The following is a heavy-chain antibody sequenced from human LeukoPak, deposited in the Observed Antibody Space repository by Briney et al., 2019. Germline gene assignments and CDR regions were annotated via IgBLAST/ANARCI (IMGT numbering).Heavy chain of an antibody. V-gene: IGHV4-59*01. Sequence: PSETLSLTCTVSGGSISSYYWSWIRQPAGKGLEWIGYIYYSGSTNYNPSLKSRVTISVDTSKNQFSLKLSSVTAADTAVYYCARVSDYCDSSGYLYFDYWGQGTLVTVSS. J-gene: IGHJ4*02. CDR3: ARVSDYCDSSGYLYFDY. CDR1: GGSISSYY. CDR2: IYYSGST. D-gene: IGHD3-22*01.